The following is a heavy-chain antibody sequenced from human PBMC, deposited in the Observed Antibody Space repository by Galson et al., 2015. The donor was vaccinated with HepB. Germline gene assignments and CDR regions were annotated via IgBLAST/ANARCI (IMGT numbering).Heavy chain of an antibody. CDR3: AKPGGIYGSGSYYNYFDY. CDR1: GFTFDDYA. CDR2: ISWNSGSI. V-gene: IGHV3-9*01. D-gene: IGHD3-10*01. Sequence: SLRLSCAASGFTFDDYAMHWVRQAPGKGLEWVSGISWNSGSIGYADSVKGRFTISRDNAKNSLYLQMNSLRAEDTALYYCAKPGGIYGSGSYYNYFDYWGQGTLVTVSS. J-gene: IGHJ4*02.